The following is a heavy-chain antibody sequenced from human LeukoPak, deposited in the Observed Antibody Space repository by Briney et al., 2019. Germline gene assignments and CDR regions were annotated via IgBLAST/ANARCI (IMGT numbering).Heavy chain of an antibody. CDR3: AISFGYSYGDY. Sequence: GGPLRLSCAASGFTFSSYWMSWVRQAPGEGLEWVANIKQDGSEKYYVDSVKGRFTIARDTAKNSLYLQMNRLRAEDTAVYYCAISFGYSYGDYWGQGNLVTVSS. J-gene: IGHJ4*02. V-gene: IGHV3-7*02. CDR1: GFTFSSYW. CDR2: IKQDGSEK. D-gene: IGHD5-18*01.